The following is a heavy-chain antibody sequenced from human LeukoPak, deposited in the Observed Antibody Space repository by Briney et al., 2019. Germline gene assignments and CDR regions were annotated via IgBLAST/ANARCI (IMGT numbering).Heavy chain of an antibody. CDR3: AGTSSGYYSTDY. CDR1: GYSSSIDYY. Sequence: KPSETLSLTCTVSGYSSSIDYYWGWIRQSPGKGLEWIGSIHRSGCTYYNPSLKSRVTISGDTSKSQFSLRLTSVTAADTAVYYCAGTSSGYYSTDYWGQGTLVTVSS. V-gene: IGHV4-38-2*02. D-gene: IGHD5-12*01. J-gene: IGHJ4*02. CDR2: IHRSGCT.